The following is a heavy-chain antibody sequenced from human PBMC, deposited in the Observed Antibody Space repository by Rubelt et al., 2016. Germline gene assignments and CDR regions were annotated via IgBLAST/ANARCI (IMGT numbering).Heavy chain of an antibody. CDR3: GRDLSGSIDY. D-gene: IGHD3-22*01. Sequence: VQLVESGGGLVKPGGSLRLSCAASGFTFSSHLMHWVRQAPGKGLVWVSHINSDGSTRYADSVKGRFTISRENAKNTLHLQRNSLRVEDTAVYYCGRDLSGSIDYWGQGTLVTVSS. CDR1: GFTFSSHL. V-gene: IGHV3-74*01. J-gene: IGHJ4*02. CDR2: INSDGST.